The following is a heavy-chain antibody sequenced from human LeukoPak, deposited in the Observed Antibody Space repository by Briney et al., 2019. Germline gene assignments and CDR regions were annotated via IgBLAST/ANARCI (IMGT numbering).Heavy chain of an antibody. CDR1: GGTFSSYA. CDR3: ARDRVPAAMRSYYGMDV. Sequence: GASVKVSCKASGGTFSSYAISWVRQAPGQGLEWMGGIIPIFGTANYAQKFQGRVTITADESTSTAYMELSSLRSEDTAVYCCARDRVPAAMRSYYGMDVWGKGTTVTVSS. D-gene: IGHD2-2*01. J-gene: IGHJ6*04. CDR2: IIPIFGTA. V-gene: IGHV1-69*13.